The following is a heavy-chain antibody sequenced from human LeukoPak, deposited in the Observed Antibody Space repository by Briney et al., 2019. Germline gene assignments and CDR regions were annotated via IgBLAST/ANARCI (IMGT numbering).Heavy chain of an antibody. CDR1: GFTFSSYG. J-gene: IGHJ4*02. CDR2: ISYDGSNK. V-gene: IGHV3-30*03. CDR3: ARSSFYNFWSGSYQTTYYFDY. Sequence: GGSLRLSCAASGFTFSSYGMHWVRQAPGKGLEWVAVISYDGSNKYYADSVKGRFTISRDNSKNTLYLQMNSLRAEDTAVYYCARSSFYNFWSGSYQTTYYFDYWGQGTLVTVSS. D-gene: IGHD3-3*01.